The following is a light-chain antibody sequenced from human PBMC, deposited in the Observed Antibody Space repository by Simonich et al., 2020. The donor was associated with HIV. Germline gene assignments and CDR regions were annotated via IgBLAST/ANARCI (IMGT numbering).Light chain of an antibody. V-gene: IGKV1-12*01. CDR1: QGINNW. J-gene: IGKJ5*01. Sequence: DIQMTQSPSSVSASVGDRVTITCRASQGINNWLAWYQRKPGKAPKFLIYAASSLQSGVPSRFSGSGSGTDFTLTISSLQPEDFATYYCQQANSFLGITFGQGTRLEIK. CDR3: QQANSFLGIT. CDR2: AAS.